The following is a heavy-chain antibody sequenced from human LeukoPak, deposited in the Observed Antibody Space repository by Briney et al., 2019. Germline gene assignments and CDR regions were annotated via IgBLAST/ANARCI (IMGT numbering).Heavy chain of an antibody. J-gene: IGHJ4*02. CDR2: IGIDSGNS. CDR1: GFPFIEYS. D-gene: IGHD1-1*01. CDR3: ARDHNYAFDN. Sequence: GGSLRLSCTASGFPFIEYSMNWVRQVPGKGLEWISYIGIDSGNSKYADSVRGRFTISADKAKNSLYLQMNSLRVEDTAVYYCARDHNYAFDNWGQGTLVSVAS. V-gene: IGHV3-48*01.